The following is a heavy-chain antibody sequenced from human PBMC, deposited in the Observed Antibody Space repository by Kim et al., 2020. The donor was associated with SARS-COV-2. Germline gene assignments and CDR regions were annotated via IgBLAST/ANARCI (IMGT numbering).Heavy chain of an antibody. Sequence: ASSVKGRCTISRDNSKNTLYMQRNSLRAEDTAVYYCAKDGEGSSGYPDYWGQGTLVTGSS. V-gene: IGHV3-23*01. CDR3: AKDGEGSSGYPDY. D-gene: IGHD3-22*01. J-gene: IGHJ4*02.